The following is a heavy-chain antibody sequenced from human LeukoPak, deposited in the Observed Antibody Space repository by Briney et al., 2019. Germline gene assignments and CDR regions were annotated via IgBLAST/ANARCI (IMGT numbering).Heavy chain of an antibody. Sequence: SETLSLTCTVSGGSISSGSYYWSWIRQPAGKGLEWIGRIYASGSTNYNPSLKSRVTISVDTSKNQFSLKLSSVTAADTAVYYCAREGLGYCSSTSCYDAFDIWGQGTMVTVSS. CDR2: IYASGST. CDR3: AREGLGYCSSTSCYDAFDI. CDR1: GGSISSGSYY. D-gene: IGHD2-2*01. J-gene: IGHJ3*02. V-gene: IGHV4-61*02.